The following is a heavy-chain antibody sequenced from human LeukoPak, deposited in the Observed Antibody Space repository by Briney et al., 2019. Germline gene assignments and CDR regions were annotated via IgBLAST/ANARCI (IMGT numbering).Heavy chain of an antibody. Sequence: ASVKVSRKASADSFSFDGISWLRQAPGQGLEWMGWISASSGNMNSAQIFQGRLTMTTDKSTNTAFMELRSLRSDDTAVYYCATAGHFCTGPIYHYYIDVSGKGTTVTVSS. CDR1: ADSFSFDG. D-gene: IGHD3/OR15-3a*01. CDR2: ISASSGNM. V-gene: IGHV1-18*01. J-gene: IGHJ6*03. CDR3: ATAGHFCTGPIYHYYIDV.